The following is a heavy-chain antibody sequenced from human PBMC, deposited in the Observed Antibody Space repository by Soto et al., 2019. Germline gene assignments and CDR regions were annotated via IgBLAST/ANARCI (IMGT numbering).Heavy chain of an antibody. CDR1: GFTFSSYG. J-gene: IGHJ3*02. D-gene: IGHD1-26*01. CDR2: ISYDGSNK. Sequence: PGGSLRLSCAASGFTFSSYGMHWVRQAPGKGLEWVAVISYDGSNKYYADSVKGRFTISRDNSKNTLYLQMNSLRAEDTAVYYCAKDEAGGYSGSYVAAFDIWGQGTMVTVSS. V-gene: IGHV3-30*18. CDR3: AKDEAGGYSGSYVAAFDI.